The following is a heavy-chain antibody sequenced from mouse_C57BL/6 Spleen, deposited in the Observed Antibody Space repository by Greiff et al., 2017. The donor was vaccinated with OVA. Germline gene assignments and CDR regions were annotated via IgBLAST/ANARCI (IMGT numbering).Heavy chain of an antibody. CDR3: ATNWNDLSY. CDR1: GYTFTSYW. D-gene: IGHD4-1*02. V-gene: IGHV1-69*01. Sequence: VQLQQPGAELVMPGASVKLSCKASGYTFTSYWMHWVKQRPGQGLEWIGEIDPSDSYTNYNQKFKGKSTLTVDKSSSTAYMQLSSLTSEDSAVYYCATNWNDLSYWGQGTLVTVSA. CDR2: IDPSDSYT. J-gene: IGHJ3*01.